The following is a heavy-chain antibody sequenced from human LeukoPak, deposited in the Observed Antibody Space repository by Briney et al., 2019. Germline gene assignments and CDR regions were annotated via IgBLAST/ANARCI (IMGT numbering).Heavy chain of an antibody. V-gene: IGHV3-74*01. Sequence: GGSMRLSCAASGFTFSSYWMHWVRQAPGKGLVWVSHINSDGITTSYADSVKGRFTVSRDNAKNTLYLQMYSLRVEDTAVYYCARGRGYYGSGSYEVSFDYWGQGTLVTVSS. CDR1: GFTFSSYW. D-gene: IGHD3-10*01. J-gene: IGHJ4*02. CDR2: INSDGITT. CDR3: ARGRGYYGSGSYEVSFDY.